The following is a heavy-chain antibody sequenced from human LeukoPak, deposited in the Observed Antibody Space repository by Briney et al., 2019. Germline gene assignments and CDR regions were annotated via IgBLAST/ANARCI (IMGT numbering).Heavy chain of an antibody. Sequence: GGSLRLSCAASGFTFNTYAMSWVRQTPGKGLEWVSGISGSGRTTYYADSVKGRFTISRDNSKNTLFVQMNSLRAEDTAVYYCAKDRRELDVFDIWGQGTMVTVSS. V-gene: IGHV3-23*01. CDR3: AKDRRELDVFDI. CDR1: GFTFNTYA. CDR2: ISGSGRTT. J-gene: IGHJ3*02.